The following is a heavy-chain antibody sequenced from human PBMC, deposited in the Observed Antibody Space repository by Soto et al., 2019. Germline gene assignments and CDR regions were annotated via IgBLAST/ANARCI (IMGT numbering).Heavy chain of an antibody. V-gene: IGHV3-74*01. CDR1: GFTFSSYW. J-gene: IGHJ6*02. CDR2: INSDGSST. Sequence: PGGSLRLSCAASGFTFSSYWMHWVRQAPGKGLVWVSRINSDGSSTSYADSVKGRFTISRDNAKNTLYLQMNSLRAEDTAVYYCARDLGSSWCAYYYYYGMDVWGQGTTVTVSS. CDR3: ARDLGSSWCAYYYYYGMDV. D-gene: IGHD6-13*01.